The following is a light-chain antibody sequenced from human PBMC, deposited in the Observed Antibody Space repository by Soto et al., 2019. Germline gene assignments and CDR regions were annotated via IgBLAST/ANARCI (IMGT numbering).Light chain of an antibody. CDR2: DVD. J-gene: IGLJ2*01. CDR1: SSYVGAYNY. Sequence: QSALTQPRTVSGSPGQSVAISFTGTSSYVGAYNYVSWYQQHPGKAPKLIIYDVDKRPSGVPDRFSGSKSGDTASLTISGLQADDEADYYCCSYADNYVELVGGTQLTVL. CDR3: CSYADNYVE. V-gene: IGLV2-11*01.